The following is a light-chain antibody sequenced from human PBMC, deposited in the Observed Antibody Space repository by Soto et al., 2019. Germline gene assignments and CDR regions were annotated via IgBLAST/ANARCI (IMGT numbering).Light chain of an antibody. J-gene: IGKJ2*01. CDR2: DDS. V-gene: IGKV1-5*01. Sequence: DIQMTQSPSTLSASVGDGVTITCRASQSISTWLAWYQQKPGKAPKLLIYDDSTLESGVPSRFSGSGSGTEFTLTISRLQPDDFATYYCQQYSIYWNTFGQGTKLEIK. CDR3: QQYSIYWNT. CDR1: QSISTW.